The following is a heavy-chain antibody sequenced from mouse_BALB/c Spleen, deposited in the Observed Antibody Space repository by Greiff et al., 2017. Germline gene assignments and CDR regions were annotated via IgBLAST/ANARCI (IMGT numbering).Heavy chain of an antibody. CDR1: GFNIKDYY. D-gene: IGHD2-3*01. V-gene: IGHV14-4*02. J-gene: IGHJ4*01. CDR3: KGWLHNYYAMDD. Sequence: EVKVVESGAELVRSGASVKLSCTASGFNIKDYYMHWVKQRPEQGLEWIGWIDPENGDTEYAPKFQGKATMTADTSSNTAYLQLSSLTSEDTAVYYCKGWLHNYYAMDDWGQGTSVTVAS. CDR2: IDPENGDT.